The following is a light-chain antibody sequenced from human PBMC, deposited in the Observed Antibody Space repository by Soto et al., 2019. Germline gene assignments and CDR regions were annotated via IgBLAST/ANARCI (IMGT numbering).Light chain of an antibody. CDR2: AAS. CDR3: QQSYSTPL. V-gene: IGKV1-39*01. CDR1: QSISSY. J-gene: IGKJ4*01. Sequence: DIQMTQSPSSLSASVGDRVTITCRASQSISSYLNWYQQKPGKAPKLLIYAASSLQSGVPSRFSGSGSGTDFTLTISSLQPEGVATYYCQQSYSTPLFGGRTKMEIK.